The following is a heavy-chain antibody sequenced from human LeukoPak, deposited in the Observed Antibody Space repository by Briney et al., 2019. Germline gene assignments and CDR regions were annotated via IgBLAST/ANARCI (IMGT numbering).Heavy chain of an antibody. D-gene: IGHD1-14*01. CDR3: ARISEYYYYYYYMDV. J-gene: IGHJ6*03. CDR1: GYTFTSYG. CDR2: ISAYNGNT. V-gene: IGHV1-18*01. Sequence: ASVKVSCKASGYTFTSYGISWVRQAPGQGLEWMGWISAYNGNTNYAQKLQGRVTMTTDTSTSTAYMELRSLRSDDTAVSYCARISEYYYYYYYMDVWGKGTTVTVSS.